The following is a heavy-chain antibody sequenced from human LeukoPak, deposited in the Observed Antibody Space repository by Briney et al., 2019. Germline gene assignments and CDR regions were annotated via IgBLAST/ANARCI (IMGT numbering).Heavy chain of an antibody. CDR3: AGDILVVPAAIDRGWFDP. CDR1: GGSFSGYY. D-gene: IGHD2-2*02. J-gene: IGHJ5*02. Sequence: SETLSLTCAVYGGSFSGYYWSWIRQPPGKGLEWIGEINHSGSTNYNPSLKSRVTISVDTSKNQFSLKLSSVTAADTAVYYCAGDILVVPAAIDRGWFDPWGQGTLVTLSS. V-gene: IGHV4-34*01. CDR2: INHSGST.